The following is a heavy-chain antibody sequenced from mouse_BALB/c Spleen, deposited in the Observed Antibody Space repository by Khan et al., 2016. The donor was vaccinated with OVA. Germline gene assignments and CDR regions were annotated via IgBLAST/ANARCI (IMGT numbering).Heavy chain of an antibody. V-gene: IGHV3-2*02. J-gene: IGHJ4*01. Sequence: EVQLQESGPGLVKPSQSLSLSCTVTGYSITSNYAWNWIRQFPGNKLEWMGYLSYSGSTNYNPSLTSRLSITRASSKTQFFLLLHAVTTADSATYYCSRGNVYEYALAYWGQGTSVTVSS. CDR2: LSYSGST. D-gene: IGHD1-1*01. CDR3: SRGNVYEYALAY. CDR1: GYSITSNYA.